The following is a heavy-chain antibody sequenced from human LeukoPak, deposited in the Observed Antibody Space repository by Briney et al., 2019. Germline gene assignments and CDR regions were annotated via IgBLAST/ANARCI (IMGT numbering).Heavy chain of an antibody. CDR1: GFTFSTYG. CDR2: ISRSGDST. D-gene: IGHD3-22*01. Sequence: GGSLRLSCAASGFTFSTYGMNWVRQAPGKGLEWVSAISRSGDSTWYADSVKGRFTVSRDNSKNTLYLQMNSLRAEDTAVYYSANIWDSTGYYYFFDYWGQGTLVTVSS. J-gene: IGHJ4*02. CDR3: ANIWDSTGYYYFFDY. V-gene: IGHV3-23*01.